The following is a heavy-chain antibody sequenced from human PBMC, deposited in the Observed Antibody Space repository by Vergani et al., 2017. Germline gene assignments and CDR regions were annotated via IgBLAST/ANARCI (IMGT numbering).Heavy chain of an antibody. J-gene: IGHJ4*02. CDR1: GFTFSSYW. CDR3: ARDYYGSSEFDY. D-gene: IGHD3-10*01. Sequence: EVQLVESGGGLVQPGRSLRLSCAASGFTFSSYWMHWVRQAPGKGLVWVSRINSDGRSTSYADSVKGRFTISRDNAKNTLYLQMNSPRAEDTAVYYCARDYYGSSEFDYWGQGTLVTVSS. CDR2: INSDGRST. V-gene: IGHV3-74*02.